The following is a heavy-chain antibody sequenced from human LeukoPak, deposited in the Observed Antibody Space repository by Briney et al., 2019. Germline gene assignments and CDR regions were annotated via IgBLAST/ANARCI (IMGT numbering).Heavy chain of an antibody. D-gene: IGHD3-22*01. CDR1: GFTFSSYG. CDR3: ARDMYDSSGYLFDY. V-gene: IGHV3-30*03. Sequence: PGRSLRLSCAASGFTFSSYGMHWVRQAPGKGLEWVAVISSDGSNEYYADSVKGRFTISRDNSKNTLYLQMNSLRAEDTAVYYCARDMYDSSGYLFDYWGQGPRVTVSS. CDR2: ISSDGSNE. J-gene: IGHJ4*02.